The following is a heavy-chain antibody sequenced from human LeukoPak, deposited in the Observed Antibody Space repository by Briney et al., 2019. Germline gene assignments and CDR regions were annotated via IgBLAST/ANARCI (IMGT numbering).Heavy chain of an antibody. D-gene: IGHD3-22*01. V-gene: IGHV4-4*02. J-gene: IGHJ4*02. CDR2: IYHSGST. CDR3: AREAHDSSGYYSYYFDY. CDR1: GGSIGSSYW. Sequence: PSETLSLTCAVSGGSIGSSYWWSWVRQPPGKGLEWIGEIYHSGSTYYNPSLKSRVTISVDTSKNQFSLKLSSVTAADTAVYYCAREAHDSSGYYSYYFDYWGQGTLVTVSS.